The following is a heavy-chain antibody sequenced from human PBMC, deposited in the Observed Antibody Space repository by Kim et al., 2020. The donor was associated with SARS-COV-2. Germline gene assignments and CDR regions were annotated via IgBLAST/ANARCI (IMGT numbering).Heavy chain of an antibody. D-gene: IGHD3-10*01. Sequence: ASVKVSCKASGYTFTSYGISWVRQAPGQGLEWMGWISAYNGNTNYAQKLQGRVTMTTDTSTSIAYMELRSLRSDDTAVYYCARDWDGSGSYYPKYYYYYGMDVWGQGTTVTVSS. CDR1: GYTFTSYG. CDR2: ISAYNGNT. CDR3: ARDWDGSGSYYPKYYYYYGMDV. J-gene: IGHJ6*02. V-gene: IGHV1-18*01.